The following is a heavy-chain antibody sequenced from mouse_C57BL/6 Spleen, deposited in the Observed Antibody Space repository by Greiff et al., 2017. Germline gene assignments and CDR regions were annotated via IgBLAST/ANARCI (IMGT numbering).Heavy chain of an antibody. Sequence: VQLQQSGAELVRPGASVKLSCTASGFNINDYYMHWVKQRPEQGLEWIGRIDPEDGDTEYAPMFPGKATMTADKSSNTAYLQLSSLTSEDTAVYYCTCSYDGYLFDYWGQGTTLTVSS. J-gene: IGHJ2*01. V-gene: IGHV14-1*01. CDR1: GFNINDYY. D-gene: IGHD2-3*01. CDR2: IDPEDGDT. CDR3: TCSYDGYLFDY.